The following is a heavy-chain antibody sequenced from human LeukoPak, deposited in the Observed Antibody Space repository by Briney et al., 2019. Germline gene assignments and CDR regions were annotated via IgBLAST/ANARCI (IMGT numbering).Heavy chain of an antibody. V-gene: IGHV1-3*01. CDR3: ARDEGIAAADTFDY. CDR1: GYTFTSYA. J-gene: IGHJ4*02. D-gene: IGHD6-13*01. CDR2: INAGNGNT. Sequence: ASVKVSCKASGYTFTSYAMHWVRQAPGQRLEWMGWINAGNGNTKYSQKFQGRVTITRDTSASTAYMELSSLRSEDTAVYYCARDEGIAAADTFDYWGQGTLVTVSS.